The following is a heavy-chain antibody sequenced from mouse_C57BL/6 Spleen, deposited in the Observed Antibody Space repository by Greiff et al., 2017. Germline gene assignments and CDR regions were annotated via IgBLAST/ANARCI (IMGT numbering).Heavy chain of an antibody. J-gene: IGHJ3*01. D-gene: IGHD1-1*01. CDR2: INPYNGGT. CDR1: GYTFTDYY. V-gene: IGHV1-19*01. Sequence: VQLQQSGPVLVKPGASVKMSCKASGYTFTDYYMNWVKQSHGKSLEWIGVINPYNGGTSYNQKFKGKATLTVDKSSSTAYMELNSLTSEDSAVYYCARGSDYYGSSYVPFAYWGQGTLVTVSA. CDR3: ARGSDYYGSSYVPFAY.